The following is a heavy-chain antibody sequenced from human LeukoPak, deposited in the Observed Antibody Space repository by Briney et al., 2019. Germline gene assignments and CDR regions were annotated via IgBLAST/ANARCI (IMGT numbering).Heavy chain of an antibody. CDR1: GSTFKIHW. CDR2: LKKDGSET. J-gene: IGHJ4*02. D-gene: IGHD3-10*01. V-gene: IGHV3-7*03. CDR3: ARTRDSDSDSSYRVFDL. Sequence: GGSLRLSFAPFGSTFKIHWMNWVARAPGKGLEWVANLKKDGSETKYVDSGKGRFSISRDNAQNSVSLQLNSLRAEDTAVYFCARTRDSDSDSSYRVFDLWGQGTLVTVSS.